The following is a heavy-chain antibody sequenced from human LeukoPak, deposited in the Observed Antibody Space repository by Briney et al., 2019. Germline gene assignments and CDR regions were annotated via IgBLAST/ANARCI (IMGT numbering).Heavy chain of an antibody. D-gene: IGHD4-17*01. V-gene: IGHV3-7*01. Sequence: PGGSLRLSCAASGFTFSSYWMSWVRQAPGKGLEWVANIKQDGSEKYYVDSVKGRFTIPRDNAKNSLYLQMNSLRAEDTAVYYCARDEDDYGDYGGYDYWGQGTLVTVSS. J-gene: IGHJ4*02. CDR3: ARDEDDYGDYGGYDY. CDR2: IKQDGSEK. CDR1: GFTFSSYW.